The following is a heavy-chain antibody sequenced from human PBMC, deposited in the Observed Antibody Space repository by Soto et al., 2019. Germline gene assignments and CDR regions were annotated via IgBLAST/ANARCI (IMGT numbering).Heavy chain of an antibody. CDR3: AKDASGSYYVDY. CDR1: GFTFSSYA. D-gene: IGHD1-26*01. V-gene: IGHV3-23*01. Sequence: GGSLRLSCAASGFTFSSYAMTWVRQAPGKGLGWVSSISGSGRDTYYADSVKGRFTISRDNSKNTLYLQMNSLRAEDTAVYYCAKDASGSYYVDYWGQGTPVTVSS. CDR2: ISGSGRDT. J-gene: IGHJ4*02.